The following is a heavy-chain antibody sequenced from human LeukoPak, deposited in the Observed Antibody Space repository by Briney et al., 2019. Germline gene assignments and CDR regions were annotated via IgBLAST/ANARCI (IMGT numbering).Heavy chain of an antibody. CDR1: GFTFSSYS. CDR2: ISGSSSYI. V-gene: IGHV3-21*01. J-gene: IGHJ5*02. D-gene: IGHD6-19*01. Sequence: PGGSLRLSCAASGFTFSSYSMNWVRQAPGKGLEWVSSISGSSSYIYYADSVKGRFTISRDNAKNSLYLQMNSLRAEDTAVYYCARDRSGWYDFDPWGQGTLVTVSS. CDR3: ARDRSGWYDFDP.